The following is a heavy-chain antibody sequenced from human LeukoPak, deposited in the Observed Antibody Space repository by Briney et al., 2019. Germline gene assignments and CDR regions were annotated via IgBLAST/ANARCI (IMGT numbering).Heavy chain of an antibody. CDR3: AREVGYCSGGSCYRYYYYMDV. D-gene: IGHD2-15*01. CDR1: GFTVSTNS. J-gene: IGHJ6*03. CDR2: IYSDNT. V-gene: IGHV3-66*01. Sequence: GGSLRLSCTVSGFTVSTNSMSWVRQAPGKGLEWVSFIYSDNTHYSDSVKGRFTISRDNSKNTLYLQMNSLRAEDTAVYYCAREVGYCSGGSCYRYYYYMDVWGKGTTVTISS.